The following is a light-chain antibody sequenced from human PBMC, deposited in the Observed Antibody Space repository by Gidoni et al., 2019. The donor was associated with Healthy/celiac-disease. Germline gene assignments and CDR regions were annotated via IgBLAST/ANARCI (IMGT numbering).Light chain of an antibody. V-gene: IGKV3-20*01. CDR3: QQYGSSTGWT. CDR2: GAS. J-gene: IGKJ1*01. CDR1: QSVSSIY. Sequence: EIVLTQSPGTLSLSPGERATLSCRASQSVSSIYLAWYQQKPGQAPRLLIYGASSRATGIPDRFSGSGSGTDFTLTISRLEPEDFAVYYCQQYGSSTGWTFGQGTKVEIK.